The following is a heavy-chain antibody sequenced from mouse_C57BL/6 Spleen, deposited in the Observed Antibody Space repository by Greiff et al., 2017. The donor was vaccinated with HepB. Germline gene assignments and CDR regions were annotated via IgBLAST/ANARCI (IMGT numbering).Heavy chain of an antibody. CDR2: IYPGDGDT. D-gene: IGHD2-4*01. Sequence: QVQLQQSGPELVKPGASVKISCKASGYAFSSSWMNWVKQRPGKGLEWIGRIYPGDGDTNYNGKFKGKATLTADKSSSTAYMQLSSLTSEDSAVYFCWGDYDGGFAYWGQGTLVTVSA. CDR3: WGDYDGGFAY. J-gene: IGHJ3*01. CDR1: GYAFSSSW. V-gene: IGHV1-82*01.